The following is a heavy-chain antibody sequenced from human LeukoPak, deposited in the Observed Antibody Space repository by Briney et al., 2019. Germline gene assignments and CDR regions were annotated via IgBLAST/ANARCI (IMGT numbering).Heavy chain of an antibody. CDR3: ARDPNYDTSGYWGFDN. Sequence: GGSLRLSCAASGFTFSSYAMSWVRQAPGKGLEWVSAISGSGGSTYYADSVKGRFIISRDNSKNTVYLQMNSLRAEDTAVYYCARDPNYDTSGYWGFDNWGQGNLVTVSS. D-gene: IGHD3-22*01. CDR2: ISGSGGST. V-gene: IGHV3-23*01. CDR1: GFTFSSYA. J-gene: IGHJ4*02.